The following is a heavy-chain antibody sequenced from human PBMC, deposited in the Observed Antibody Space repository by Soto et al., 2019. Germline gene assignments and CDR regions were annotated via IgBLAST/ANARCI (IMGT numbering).Heavy chain of an antibody. CDR1: GYSFTSYC. D-gene: IGHD4-17*01. CDR3: ASNHPYSVNYGMDV. CDR2: IDPSDSYT. J-gene: IGHJ6*02. V-gene: IGHV5-10-1*01. Sequence: GESLKISCNGSGYSFTSYCISLVLQMPGKGLEWMGRIDPSDSYTNYSPSFQGHVTISADKSISTAYLQWSSLKASDTAMYYCASNHPYSVNYGMDVWGQGTTVTVSS.